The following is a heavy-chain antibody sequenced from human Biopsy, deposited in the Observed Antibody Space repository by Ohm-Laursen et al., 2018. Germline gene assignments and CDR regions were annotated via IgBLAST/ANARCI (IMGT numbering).Heavy chain of an antibody. V-gene: IGHV3-11*01. J-gene: IGHJ4*02. CDR1: GFTFSGHA. D-gene: IGHD2-15*01. Sequence: SLRLSCAASGFTFSGHAMSWARQAPGKGLEWLSYISSSGATIKYADSVKGRFTISRDNAKNSLYLRMNSLRAEDTAVYFCARARDDFVVVPAAFFDFWGQGTLVTVSS. CDR2: ISSSGATI. CDR3: ARARDDFVVVPAAFFDF.